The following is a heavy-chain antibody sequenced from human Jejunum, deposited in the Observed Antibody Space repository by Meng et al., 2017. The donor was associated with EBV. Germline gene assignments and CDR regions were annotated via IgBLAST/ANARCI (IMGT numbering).Heavy chain of an antibody. CDR2: LYFSGST. J-gene: IGHJ4*02. CDR3: ARRGSSSGWYSYDY. D-gene: IGHD6-19*01. V-gene: IGHV4-39*01. Sequence: PPLQGSGPGLVKPSGTLSLTCTVSGCSISSSDYYWSWIRQPPGKGLELIGSLYFSGSTYSNPSLNSRVTISADTSNNQFSLKLSSVTAADTAVYYCARRGSSSGWYSYDYWGQGTLVTVSS. CDR1: GCSISSSDYY.